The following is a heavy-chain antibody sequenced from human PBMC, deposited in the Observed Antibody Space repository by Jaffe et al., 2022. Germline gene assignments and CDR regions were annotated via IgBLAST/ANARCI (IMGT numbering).Heavy chain of an antibody. CDR2: IDAAGAT. Sequence: EVQLVESGGGLVQPGGSLRLSCAASGFTFSNYAMHWVRQATGQGLEWVSAIDAAGATYYSDSVKGRFTVSRENAKNSFYLQIYSLRAGDTAVYYCARGDDVTVKSKAPLNFWGQGTLVTVSS. CDR1: GFTFSNYA. D-gene: IGHD4-4*01. CDR3: ARGDDVTVKSKAPLNF. J-gene: IGHJ4*02. V-gene: IGHV3-13*01.